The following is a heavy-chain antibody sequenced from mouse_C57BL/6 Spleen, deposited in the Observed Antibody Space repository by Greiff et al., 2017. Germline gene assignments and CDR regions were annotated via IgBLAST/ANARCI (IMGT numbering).Heavy chain of an antibody. D-gene: IGHD2-4*01. Sequence: EVKLVESGGGLVKPGGSLKLSCAASGFTFSSSTMSWVRQTPEKRLAWVATISGGGGNTYYPDSVKGRFTISRDNAKNTLYLQMSSLRSEDTALYYCARHDDYDRYYFDYWGQGTTLTVSS. CDR1: GFTFSSST. V-gene: IGHV5-9*01. CDR2: ISGGGGNT. J-gene: IGHJ2*01. CDR3: ARHDDYDRYYFDY.